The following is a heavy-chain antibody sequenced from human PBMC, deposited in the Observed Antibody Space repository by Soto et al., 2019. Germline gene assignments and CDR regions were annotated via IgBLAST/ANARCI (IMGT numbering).Heavy chain of an antibody. CDR1: GYTFTSYA. CDR3: ASDPYYYDSSGPPDFAP. CDR2: INAGNGNT. J-gene: IGHJ5*02. Sequence: VQLVQSGAEVKKPGASVKVSCKASGYTFTSYAMHWVRQAPGQRLEWMGWINAGNGNTKYSQKFQGRVTITRDTSASTAYMELSSLRSEDTAVYYCASDPYYYDSSGPPDFAPWGQGTLVTVSS. D-gene: IGHD3-22*01. V-gene: IGHV1-3*01.